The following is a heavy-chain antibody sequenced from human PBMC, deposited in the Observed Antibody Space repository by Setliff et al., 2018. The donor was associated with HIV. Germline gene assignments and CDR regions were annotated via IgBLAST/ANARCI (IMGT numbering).Heavy chain of an antibody. Sequence: GGSLRLSCAASGFTFSNYAMHWVRQAPGKGLEWVALISFDGSNKLNADSVKGRFTISRDNSKNTLYLQMNSLRAEDTAVYFCAKGAVPAAIGGYYFDSWGQGTLVTVSS. CDR2: ISFDGSNK. V-gene: IGHV3-30*04. J-gene: IGHJ4*02. CDR3: AKGAVPAAIGGYYFDS. D-gene: IGHD2-2*01. CDR1: GFTFSNYA.